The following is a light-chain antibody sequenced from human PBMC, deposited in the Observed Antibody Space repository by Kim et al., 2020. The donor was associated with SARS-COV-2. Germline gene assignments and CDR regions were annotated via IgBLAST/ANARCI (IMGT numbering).Light chain of an antibody. CDR2: DVS. V-gene: IGLV2-14*03. CDR3: SSYTSSSTYV. CDR1: SSDVGDYNY. Sequence: GQLITISCHGTSSDVGDYNYVSWYQQHPGKAPKLMIYDVSNRPSGVSNRFSGSKSGNTASLTISGLQAEDEADYYCSSYTSSSTYVFGTGTKVTVL. J-gene: IGLJ1*01.